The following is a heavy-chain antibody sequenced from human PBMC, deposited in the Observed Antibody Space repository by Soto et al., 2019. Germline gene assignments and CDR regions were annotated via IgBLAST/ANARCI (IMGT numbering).Heavy chain of an antibody. Sequence: EVQLVESGGGLVQPGGSLRLSCAASGFSFSYYGMNWVRQAPGKGLEWVSYISTSSSNIYYADSVKGRFTLSGDNAKNSLSLQMTSLRAADTAVYYCARETSTGNYYMDVWCKGTTVTVSS. D-gene: IGHD2-2*01. J-gene: IGHJ6*03. CDR3: ARETSTGNYYMDV. V-gene: IGHV3-48*01. CDR2: ISTSSSNI. CDR1: GFSFSYYG.